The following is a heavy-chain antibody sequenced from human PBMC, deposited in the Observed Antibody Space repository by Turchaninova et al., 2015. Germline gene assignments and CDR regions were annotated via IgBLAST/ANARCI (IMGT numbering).Heavy chain of an antibody. Sequence: EVQIMESGGGLVQPGGSLSLSCAASGFTFSSYYMMWVRQVPGKGRGGGANIKKDEGAIKEVDSVKGRFTSARDNAKNALYLQRNSLRAEDTAVYYCARGAGFLVDYWGQGTLVTVSS. CDR1: GFTFSSYY. D-gene: IGHD3-3*01. J-gene: IGHJ4*02. CDR3: ARGAGFLVDY. CDR2: IKKDEGAI. V-gene: IGHV3-7*03.